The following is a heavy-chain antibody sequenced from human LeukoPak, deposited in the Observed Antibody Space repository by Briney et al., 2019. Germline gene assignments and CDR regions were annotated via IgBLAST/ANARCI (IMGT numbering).Heavy chain of an antibody. CDR1: GYTFTSYA. Sequence: ASVKVSCKASGYTFTSYAMRWVRQAPRQRLEWMGWINAGNGNTKYSQKFQGRVTITRDTSASTAYMELSSLRSEDTAVYYCARDRIAAAVRSFDYWGQGTLVTVSS. V-gene: IGHV1-3*01. CDR2: INAGNGNT. J-gene: IGHJ4*02. CDR3: ARDRIAAAVRSFDY. D-gene: IGHD6-13*01.